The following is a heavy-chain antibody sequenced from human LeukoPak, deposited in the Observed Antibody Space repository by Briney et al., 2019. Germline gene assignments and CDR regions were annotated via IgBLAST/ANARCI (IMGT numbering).Heavy chain of an antibody. J-gene: IGHJ4*02. Sequence: GGSLRLSCAASGFTFSSYSMNWVRQAPGKGLEWVSYISSSSSTIYYADSVKGRFTISRDNAKNSLYLQMNSLRAEDTAVYYCAKDSVWFGEYTEYYFDYWGQGTLVTVSS. CDR3: AKDSVWFGEYTEYYFDY. CDR1: GFTFSSYS. V-gene: IGHV3-48*01. D-gene: IGHD3-10*01. CDR2: ISSSSSTI.